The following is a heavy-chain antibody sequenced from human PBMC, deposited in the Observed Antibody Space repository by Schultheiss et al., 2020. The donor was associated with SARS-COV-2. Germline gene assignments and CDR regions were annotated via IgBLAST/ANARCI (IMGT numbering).Heavy chain of an antibody. J-gene: IGHJ4*02. V-gene: IGHV4-59*08. CDR2: IFYSRSD. CDR1: GGSISSYY. Sequence: SETLSLTCTVSGGSISSYYWSWIRQPPGKGLEWIGYIFYSRSDNYNPSLESRVTMSVDTSKNQFSLKLSSVTAADTAVYYCARLYTSGPEFFFDFWGQGTRVTVSS. D-gene: IGHD6-19*01. CDR3: ARLYTSGPEFFFDF.